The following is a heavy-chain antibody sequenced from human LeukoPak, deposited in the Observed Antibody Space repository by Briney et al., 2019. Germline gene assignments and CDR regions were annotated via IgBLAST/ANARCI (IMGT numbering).Heavy chain of an antibody. CDR3: AREPPSTSYFDY. CDR2: IYPTGDST. CDR1: GYTLTSYY. V-gene: IGHV1-46*01. Sequence: ASVKVSCKASGYTLTSYYMHWVRQAPGQGLEWMGTIYPTGDSTSYAQNFQGRVTMTRDMSTSTVNMELSSLTSEDTAIYYCAREPPSTSYFDYWGQGILVTVSS. J-gene: IGHJ4*02. D-gene: IGHD2-2*01.